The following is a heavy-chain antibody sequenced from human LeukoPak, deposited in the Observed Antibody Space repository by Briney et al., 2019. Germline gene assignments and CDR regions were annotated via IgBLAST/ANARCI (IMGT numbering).Heavy chain of an antibody. CDR1: DYSISTNYF. CDR3: ARDVASGRGYYY. CDR2: IYHSGST. D-gene: IGHD2-15*01. V-gene: IGHV4-38-2*02. Sequence: SETLSLTCDVSDYSISTNYFWAWIRQPPGKGLEWIGSIYHSGSTYYNPSLKSRVTISVDTSKNQFSLKVSSVTAADTAVYYCARDVASGRGYYYWGQGILVTVSS. J-gene: IGHJ4*02.